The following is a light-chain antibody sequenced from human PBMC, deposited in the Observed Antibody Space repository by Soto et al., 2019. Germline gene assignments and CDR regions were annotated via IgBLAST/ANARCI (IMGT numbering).Light chain of an antibody. CDR1: QTVRNNY. CDR3: QHRMSWPLT. CDR2: DAS. Sequence: EFVLTQSPGTLSLSPGERATLSCRASQTVRNNYLAWYQQKPGQAPRLLIYDASSRATGIPDRFSGGGSGTDFTLTISRLEPEDFAVYYCQHRMSWPLTFGQGTRLEIK. V-gene: IGKV3D-20*02. J-gene: IGKJ5*01.